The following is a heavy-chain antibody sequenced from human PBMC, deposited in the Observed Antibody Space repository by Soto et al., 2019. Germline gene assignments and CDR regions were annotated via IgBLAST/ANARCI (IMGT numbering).Heavy chain of an antibody. CDR3: ARHPSGWYPDY. V-gene: IGHV4-31*03. J-gene: IGHJ4*02. D-gene: IGHD6-19*01. CDR2: IFDSGTT. Sequence: QVQLQESGPGLVKPSQTLSLTCTVSGGSISSGGYYWSWLRQHPGKGLEWIGYIFDSGTTYYNPSLKSRVTISVDPSKSQFSLRLTSVTATDTAVYYCARHPSGWYPDYWGQGTLVTVSS. CDR1: GGSISSGGYY.